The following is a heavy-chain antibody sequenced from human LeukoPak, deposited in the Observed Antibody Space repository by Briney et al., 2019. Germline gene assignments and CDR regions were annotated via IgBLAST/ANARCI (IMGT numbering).Heavy chain of an antibody. CDR2: IYYSGTT. V-gene: IGHV4-59*01. CDR3: ARASTAGWFDP. Sequence: PSETLSLTCTVSGGSISSYYWNWIRQPPGKGLQWIGYIYYSGTTNYNPSLKTRVTISVDTSKNQFSLKLSSVTAADTAVYYCARASTAGWFDPWGQGTLVTVSS. CDR1: GGSISSYY. J-gene: IGHJ5*02.